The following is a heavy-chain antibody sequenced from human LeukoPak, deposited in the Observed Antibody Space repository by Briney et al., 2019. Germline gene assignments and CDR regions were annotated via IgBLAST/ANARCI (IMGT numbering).Heavy chain of an antibody. CDR3: AKRTRGYSYGTLDY. Sequence: GGSLRLSCAASGFSFSTCAMNWVRQVPGKGLEWVSTISGGGDGALYADSVKGRFTISRDNSKNTLFLQMNSLRAEDTAVYYCAKRTRGYSYGTLDYWGQGTLVTVSS. V-gene: IGHV3-23*01. J-gene: IGHJ4*02. CDR1: GFSFSTCA. CDR2: ISGGGDGA. D-gene: IGHD5-18*01.